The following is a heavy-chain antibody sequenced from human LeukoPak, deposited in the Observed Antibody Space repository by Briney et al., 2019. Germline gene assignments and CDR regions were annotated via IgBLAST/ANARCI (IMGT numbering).Heavy chain of an antibody. V-gene: IGHV3-11*01. D-gene: IGHD5-18*01. Sequence: GGSLRLSCAASGFTFSDYYMSWIRQAPGKGLEWVSYISSSGSTIYYADSVKGRFTISRDNAKNSLYLQMNSLRAEDTAVYYCAKEGRYSYGPTLLGMFDYWGQGTLVTVSS. J-gene: IGHJ4*02. CDR1: GFTFSDYY. CDR3: AKEGRYSYGPTLLGMFDY. CDR2: ISSSGSTI.